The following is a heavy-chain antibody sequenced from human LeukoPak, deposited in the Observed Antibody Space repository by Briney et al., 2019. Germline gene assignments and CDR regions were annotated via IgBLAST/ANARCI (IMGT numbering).Heavy chain of an antibody. J-gene: IGHJ4*02. Sequence: ASVKVSCKASGYTFTDYYIHWVRQAPGQGLEWMGWINPNSGGTNYAQKFQGRVTMTRDTSISTAYMELSSLRSDDTAVYYCARGYCNGDCFTLFDYWGQGTLVTVSS. CDR2: INPNSGGT. CDR3: ARGYCNGDCFTLFDY. V-gene: IGHV1-2*02. D-gene: IGHD2-21*02. CDR1: GYTFTDYY.